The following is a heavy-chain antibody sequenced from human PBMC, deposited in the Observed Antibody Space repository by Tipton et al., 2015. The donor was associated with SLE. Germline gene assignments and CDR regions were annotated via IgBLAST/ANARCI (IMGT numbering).Heavy chain of an antibody. CDR1: GFSFGDYA. CDR2: ISWNSGSI. J-gene: IGHJ4*02. D-gene: IGHD2-15*01. V-gene: IGHV3-9*01. CDR3: AGWVGYCSGGSCFY. Sequence: SLRLSCAASGFSFGDYAMHWVRQAPGKGLEWVSGISWNSGSIDYADSVKGRFTISRDNAKNSLYLEMNSLRAEDTAVYYCAGWVGYCSGGSCFYWGQGTLVTVSS.